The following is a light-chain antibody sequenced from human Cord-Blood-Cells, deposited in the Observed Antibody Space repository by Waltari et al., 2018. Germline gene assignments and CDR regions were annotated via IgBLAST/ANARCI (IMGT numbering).Light chain of an antibody. CDR2: DAS. V-gene: IGKV3-11*01. Sequence: EIVLTQSPATLSLSPGERATLPCRASQSVSSYLAWYQQKPGQAPRLLIYDASNRATGIPARFRGSGSGTDFTLTISSLEPEDFAVYYCQQRSNWPTFGPGTKVDIK. CDR1: QSVSSY. J-gene: IGKJ3*01. CDR3: QQRSNWPT.